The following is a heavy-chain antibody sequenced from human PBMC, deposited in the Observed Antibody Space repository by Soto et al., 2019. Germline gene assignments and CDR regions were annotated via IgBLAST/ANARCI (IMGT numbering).Heavy chain of an antibody. CDR1: GGSISSGGYY. D-gene: IGHD4-17*01. V-gene: IGHV4-31*03. CDR3: ASRYGGNFDY. Sequence: QVQLQESGPGLVKPSQTLSLTCTVSGGSISSGGYYWSWIRQHPGKGLEWIGYIYYSGSTYYNPSLXSXVXIXXDTSKNKFSLKLSSVTAADTAVYCCASRYGGNFDYWGQGTLVTVSS. J-gene: IGHJ4*02. CDR2: IYYSGST.